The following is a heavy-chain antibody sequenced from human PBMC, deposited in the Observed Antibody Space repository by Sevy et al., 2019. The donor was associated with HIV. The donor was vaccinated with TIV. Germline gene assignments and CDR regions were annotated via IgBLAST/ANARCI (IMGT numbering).Heavy chain of an antibody. Sequence: SETLSLTCTVSGGSVSSGSYYWSWIRQPPGKGLEWIGYIYYSGSTNYNPSLKSRVTISVDTSKNQFSLKLSSVTAADTALYYCARDQDLDYIGAFDIWGQGTMVTVSS. D-gene: IGHD2-2*02. V-gene: IGHV4-61*01. CDR1: GGSVSSGSYY. CDR3: ARDQDLDYIGAFDI. J-gene: IGHJ3*02. CDR2: IYYSGST.